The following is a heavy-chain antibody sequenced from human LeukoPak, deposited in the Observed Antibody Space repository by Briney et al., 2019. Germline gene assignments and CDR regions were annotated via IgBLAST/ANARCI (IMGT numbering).Heavy chain of an antibody. CDR1: GFTFSNYS. CDR2: ISSSSSTI. D-gene: IGHD3-10*02. V-gene: IGHV3-48*01. Sequence: GGSLRLSCAASGFTFSNYSISWVRQAPGKGLEWVSYISSSSSTIYYADSVKGRFTISRDNAKNSLYLQMNSLRAEDTAVYYCAGYYYVSFDPWGQGTLVIVSS. CDR3: AGYYYVSFDP. J-gene: IGHJ5*02.